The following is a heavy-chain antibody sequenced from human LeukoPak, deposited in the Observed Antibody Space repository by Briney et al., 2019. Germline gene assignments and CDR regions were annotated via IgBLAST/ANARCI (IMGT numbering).Heavy chain of an antibody. CDR1: GYTFTGYY. CDR3: ATMTTVTTGMRNWFDP. CDR2: INPNSGGT. J-gene: IGHJ5*02. V-gene: IGHV1-2*02. Sequence: GASVKVSCKASGYTFTGYYMHWVRQAPGQGLEWMGWINPNSGGTNYAQKFQGRVTMTRDTSISTAYMELSRLGSDDTAVYYCATMTTVTTGMRNWFDPWGQGTLVTVSS. D-gene: IGHD4-17*01.